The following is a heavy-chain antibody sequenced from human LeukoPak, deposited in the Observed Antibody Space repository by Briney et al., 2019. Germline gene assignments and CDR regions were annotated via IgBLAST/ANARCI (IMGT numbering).Heavy chain of an antibody. CDR2: ISGSGDST. J-gene: IGHJ4*02. D-gene: IGHD4-11*01. V-gene: IGHV3-23*01. CDR3: AKGPMTTRY. Sequence: GGSLRLSCAASGFTFSSYAMSWVRQAPGKGLEWFSAISGSGDSTYYADSVKGRFSISRDNSKNTLYMQMNSLRAEDTAVYYCAKGPMTTRYWGQGTLVTVSS. CDR1: GFTFSSYA.